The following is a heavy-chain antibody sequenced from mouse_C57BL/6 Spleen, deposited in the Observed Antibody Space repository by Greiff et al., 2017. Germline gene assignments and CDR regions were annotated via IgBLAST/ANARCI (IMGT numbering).Heavy chain of an antibody. CDR3: ARYPRYYYGSRGDAMDH. CDR2: IYPGSGST. J-gene: IGHJ4*01. Sequence: QVQLQQPGAELVKPGASVKMSCKASGYTFTSYWITWVKQRPGQGLEWIGDIYPGSGSTNYNEKFKSKATLTVDTSSSTAYMQLSSLTSEDSAVYYCARYPRYYYGSRGDAMDHWGQGTSVTVSS. CDR1: GYTFTSYW. V-gene: IGHV1-55*01. D-gene: IGHD1-1*01.